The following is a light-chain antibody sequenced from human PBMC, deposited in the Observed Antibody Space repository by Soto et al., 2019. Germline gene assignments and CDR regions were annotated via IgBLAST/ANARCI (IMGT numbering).Light chain of an antibody. J-gene: IGKJ4*01. CDR3: QHYNNWPIT. CDR1: QSVSSN. Sequence: EIVMTQSPATLSVSPGERATLSCRASQSVSSNLAWYQQKPGQPPRLLIYGASTRATGIPARFSGSGSGTEFTLTISSLQSEDFAVYYCQHYNNWPITFGGGTKVDIK. CDR2: GAS. V-gene: IGKV3-15*01.